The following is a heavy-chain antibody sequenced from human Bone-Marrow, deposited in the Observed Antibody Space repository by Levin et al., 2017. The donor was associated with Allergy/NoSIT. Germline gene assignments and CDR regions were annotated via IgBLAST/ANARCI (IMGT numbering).Heavy chain of an antibody. CDR3: ARGPSITVIVVGTEEYYYGMDV. Sequence: SPTLSLPCTVSGGSIRSSSYYWGWIRQPPGKGLEWIGSIYYSGSTYYNPSLKSRVTISVDTAKNQFSLKLSSVTAADTAVYYCARGPSITVIVVGTEEYYYGMDVWGQGTTVTVSS. V-gene: IGHV4-39*07. J-gene: IGHJ6*02. CDR2: IYYSGST. CDR1: GGSIRSSSYY. D-gene: IGHD3-22*01.